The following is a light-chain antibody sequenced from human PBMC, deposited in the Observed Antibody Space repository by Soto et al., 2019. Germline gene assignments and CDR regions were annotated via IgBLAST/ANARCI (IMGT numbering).Light chain of an antibody. Sequence: QSVLTQSPSASASLGASVKLTCTLSSGHSSYAIAWHQQQPEKGPRYLMKLSSDGSHSKRDGIPDRFSGSSSGAERYLTISSLQSEDEADYYCQTWDTGARVVFGGGTKLTVL. CDR2: LSSDGSH. J-gene: IGLJ2*01. CDR1: SGHSSYA. V-gene: IGLV4-69*01. CDR3: QTWDTGARVV.